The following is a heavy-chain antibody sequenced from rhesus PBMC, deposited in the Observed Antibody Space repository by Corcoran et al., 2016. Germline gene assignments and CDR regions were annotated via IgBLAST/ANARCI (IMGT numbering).Heavy chain of an antibody. CDR1: GFTFSSYG. D-gene: IGHD6-19*01. CDR3: TRVGYSGRSPPLYYFDY. V-gene: IGHV3S16*01. Sequence: EVQLVESGGGLVQPGGSLRLSCAASGFTFSSYGMSWVRQAPGKGLEWVSSISSASNSIYYADSVKGRFTISRDNAKTSLSLQMNSLRAEDAAVYYCTRVGYSGRSPPLYYFDYWGQGVLVTVSS. CDR2: ISSASNSI. J-gene: IGHJ4*01.